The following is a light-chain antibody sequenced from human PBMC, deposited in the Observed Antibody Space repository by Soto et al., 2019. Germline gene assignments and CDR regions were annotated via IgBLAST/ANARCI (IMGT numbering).Light chain of an antibody. CDR2: DAT. Sequence: EIVLTQSPATLSLSPGERATLSCRASQSVSSYLAWYQQKPGQAPRLLIYDATNRATGIPARFSGSGSGKVLTLTISSLEHEDFAVYYCQQRTNWPPYTFCQGTQLEIK. V-gene: IGKV3-11*01. J-gene: IGKJ2*01. CDR1: QSVSSY. CDR3: QQRTNWPPYT.